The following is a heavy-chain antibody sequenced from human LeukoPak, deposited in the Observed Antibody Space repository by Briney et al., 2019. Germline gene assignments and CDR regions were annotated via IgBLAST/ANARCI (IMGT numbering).Heavy chain of an antibody. D-gene: IGHD6-6*01. J-gene: IGHJ5*02. CDR1: GGSFSGYY. V-gene: IGHV4-34*01. Sequence: SETLSLTCAVYGGSFSGYYWSWIRQPPGKGLEWIGEINHSGSTNYNPSLKSRVTISVDTSKNQFSLKLSSVTAADTAVYYCARRPVGSSPYNWFDPWGQGTLVTVSS. CDR3: ARRPVGSSPYNWFDP. CDR2: INHSGST.